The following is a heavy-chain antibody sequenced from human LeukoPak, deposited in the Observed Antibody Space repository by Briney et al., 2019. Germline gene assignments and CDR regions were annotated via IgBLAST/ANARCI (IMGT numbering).Heavy chain of an antibody. Sequence: ASVKVSCKASGYTFTSYGISWVRQAPGQGLEWMGWISAYNGNTNYAQKLQGRVAMTTDTSTSTAYMELRSLRSDDTAVYYCASSPWFGEFAHWGQGTLVTVSS. CDR3: ASSPWFGEFAH. V-gene: IGHV1-18*01. D-gene: IGHD3-10*01. CDR1: GYTFTSYG. J-gene: IGHJ4*02. CDR2: ISAYNGNT.